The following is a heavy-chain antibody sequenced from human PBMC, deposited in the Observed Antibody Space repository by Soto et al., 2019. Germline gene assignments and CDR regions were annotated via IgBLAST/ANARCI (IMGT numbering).Heavy chain of an antibody. J-gene: IGHJ3*02. D-gene: IGHD3-10*01. Sequence: PGGSLRLSCAASGFTFSTYSMNWVRQAPGKGLEWVSSISSSSTYLYYADSVKGRFTISRDNAKNLLSLQMNSLRAEDTAVYYCARVATLVRTYGFDIWGQGTMVTVSS. CDR2: ISSSSTYL. CDR1: GFTFSTYS. CDR3: ARVATLVRTYGFDI. V-gene: IGHV3-21*01.